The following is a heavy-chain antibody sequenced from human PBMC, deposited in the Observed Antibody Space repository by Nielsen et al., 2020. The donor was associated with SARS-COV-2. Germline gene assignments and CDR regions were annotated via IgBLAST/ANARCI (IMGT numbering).Heavy chain of an antibody. CDR3: ARRAGYSSGWYLRPSPSDWFDP. CDR1: GFSLSNARMG. CDR2: IFSNDEK. J-gene: IGHJ5*02. Sequence: SGPTLVKPTETLTLTCTVSGFSLSNARMGVSWIRQPPGKALEWLAHIFSNDEKSYSTSLKSRLTISKDTSKSQVVLTMTNMDPVDTATYYCARRAGYSSGWYLRPSPSDWFDPWGQGTLVTVSS. V-gene: IGHV2-26*01. D-gene: IGHD6-19*01.